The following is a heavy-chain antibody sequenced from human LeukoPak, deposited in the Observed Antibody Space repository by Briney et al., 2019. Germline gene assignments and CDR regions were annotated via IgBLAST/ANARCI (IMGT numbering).Heavy chain of an antibody. CDR1: GGSFNDYY. J-gene: IGHJ4*02. CDR3: ARRSAPIYCSYASCYEIDY. V-gene: IGHV4-34*01. CDR2: INHSGTT. D-gene: IGHD2-2*01. Sequence: TSETLSLTCAVYGGSFNDYYWSWIRQPPGKGLEWLGEINHSGTTNYNPSLESRLTISVDTSKSQFSLKLSSVTAADTAVYYCARRSAPIYCSYASCYEIDYWGQGTLVTVSS.